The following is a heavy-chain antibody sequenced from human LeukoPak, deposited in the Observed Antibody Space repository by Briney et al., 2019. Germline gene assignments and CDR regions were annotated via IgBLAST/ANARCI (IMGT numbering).Heavy chain of an antibody. CDR1: GYTFTSYG. V-gene: IGHV1-18*01. D-gene: IGHD3-22*01. J-gene: IGHJ4*02. Sequence: ASVKVSCTASGYTFTSYGISWVRQAPGQGLEWMGWITTYNGNTNYAQNLQGRVTMTTDTSTSTAYMELRSLRSDDTAVYYCARGDYYDSSGYSDASLFDYWGQGTLVTVSS. CDR3: ARGDYYDSSGYSDASLFDY. CDR2: ITTYNGNT.